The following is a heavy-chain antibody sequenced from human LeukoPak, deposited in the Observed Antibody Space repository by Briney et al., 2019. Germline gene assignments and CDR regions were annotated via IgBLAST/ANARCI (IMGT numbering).Heavy chain of an antibody. CDR3: AKDQFHSITMVQGKDYFDY. CDR1: GFTFSSYG. D-gene: IGHD3-10*01. Sequence: PGRSLRLSCAASGFTFSSYGMPWVRQAPGKGLGWVAVISYDGSNKYYADSVKGRFTISRDNFKNTLYLQMNSLRAEDTAVYYCAKDQFHSITMVQGKDYFDYWGQGTLVTVSS. V-gene: IGHV3-30*18. CDR2: ISYDGSNK. J-gene: IGHJ4*02.